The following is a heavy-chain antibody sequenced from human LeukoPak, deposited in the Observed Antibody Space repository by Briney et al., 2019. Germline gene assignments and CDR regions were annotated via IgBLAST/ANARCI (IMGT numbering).Heavy chain of an antibody. V-gene: IGHV1-8*01. CDR3: ARVHSGGSNTDFDY. Sequence: ASVKVSCKASGYTFTSYDINWVRQATGQGLEWMGWMNPNSGNTGYAQKFQGRVTMTRNTSISTAYMELSSLRSEDTAVYHCARVHSGGSNTDFDYWGQGTLVTVSS. CDR2: MNPNSGNT. D-gene: IGHD2-15*01. J-gene: IGHJ4*02. CDR1: GYTFTSYD.